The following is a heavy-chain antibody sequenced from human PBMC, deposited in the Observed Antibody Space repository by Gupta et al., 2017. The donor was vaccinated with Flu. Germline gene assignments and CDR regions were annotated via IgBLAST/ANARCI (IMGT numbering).Heavy chain of an antibody. J-gene: IGHJ4*02. CDR3: ARERGYGNYYFDY. CDR2: IGSSGSTI. CDR1: GFTFSDSY. V-gene: IGHV3-11*01. D-gene: IGHD5-12*01. Sequence: QVQLVESGGGLVKPGGSLRLSCVASGFTFSDSYMSWIRQAPGKGLEWISYIGSSGSTIYSADSVKGRFTTSRDNAKRSVFLQLNSLRAEDTAVYYCARERGYGNYYFDYWGQGTLVTVSS.